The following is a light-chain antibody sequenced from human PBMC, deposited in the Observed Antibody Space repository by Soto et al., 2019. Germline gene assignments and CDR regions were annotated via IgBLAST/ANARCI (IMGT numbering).Light chain of an antibody. CDR1: SSDIGAYNY. CDR2: DVS. CDR3: CSYAGSYPVV. J-gene: IGLJ2*01. V-gene: IGLV2-11*01. Sequence: QSALTQPRSVSGSPGQSVTISCTGTSSDIGAYNYVSWYQHYPGKAPKLMINDVSNRPSGVPDRFSGSKSGNTASLTISGLQAEDEADYYCCSYAGSYPVVFGGGTQLTVL.